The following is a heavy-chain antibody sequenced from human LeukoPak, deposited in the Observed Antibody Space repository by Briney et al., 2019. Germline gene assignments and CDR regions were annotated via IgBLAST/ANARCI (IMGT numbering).Heavy chain of an antibody. Sequence: SETLSLTCTVSGGSISSYYWSWIRQPPGKGLEWIGYIYYSGSTNYNPSLKSRVTISVDTSKNQFSLKLSSVTAADTAVYYCARGGGTVTYLDYWGQGTLVTVSS. J-gene: IGHJ4*02. CDR3: ARGGGTVTYLDY. V-gene: IGHV4-59*08. CDR2: IYYSGST. D-gene: IGHD4-17*01. CDR1: GGSISSYY.